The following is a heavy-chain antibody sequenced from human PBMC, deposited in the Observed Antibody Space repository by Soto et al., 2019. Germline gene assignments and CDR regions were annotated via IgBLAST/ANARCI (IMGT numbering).Heavy chain of an antibody. Sequence: QVQLVQSGAEVKKPGASVKVSCKASGYTFTSYNINWVRQATGQGLEWMGWMNPNSGNTGYAQKFQGRVTMNRNTSISTAYMELSSLRSEDTSVYYCARERSSGWYVDYWGQGSLVTVSS. CDR1: GYTFTSYN. J-gene: IGHJ4*02. CDR3: ARERSSGWYVDY. D-gene: IGHD6-19*01. CDR2: MNPNSGNT. V-gene: IGHV1-8*02.